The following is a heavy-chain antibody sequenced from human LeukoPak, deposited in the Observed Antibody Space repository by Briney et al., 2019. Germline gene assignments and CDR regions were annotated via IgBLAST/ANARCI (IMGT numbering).Heavy chain of an antibody. J-gene: IGHJ3*02. D-gene: IGHD3-16*01. V-gene: IGHV3-74*01. CDR2: ISTYGSTT. CDR1: GFTFSSSW. Sequence: SGGSLRLSCAASGFTFSSSWMHWVRQAPGKGLEWVSRISTYGSTTTYADSVKGRFTISRDNAENTLYLQMNSLRAEDTAVYYCASRVMAVNGFDIWGQGTMVTVSP. CDR3: ASRVMAVNGFDI.